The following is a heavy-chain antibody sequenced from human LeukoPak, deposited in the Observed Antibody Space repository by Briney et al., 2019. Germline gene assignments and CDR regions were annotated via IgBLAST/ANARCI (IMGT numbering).Heavy chain of an antibody. CDR3: RVRYGMDV. CDR1: GFTFSSYA. CDR2: ISGSGGST. J-gene: IGHJ6*02. Sequence: QSGGSLRLSCAASGFTFSSYAMSWVRQAPGKGPEWVSAISGSGGSTCYADSVKGRFTISRDNSKNTLYLQMNSLRAEDTAVYYCRVRYGMDVWGQGTTVTVSS. V-gene: IGHV3-23*01.